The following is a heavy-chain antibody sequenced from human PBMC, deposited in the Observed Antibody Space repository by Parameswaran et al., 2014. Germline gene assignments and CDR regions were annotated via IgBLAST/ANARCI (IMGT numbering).Heavy chain of an antibody. CDR2: INPNSGGT. V-gene: IGHV1-2*02. D-gene: IGHD6-19*01. J-gene: IGHJ4*02. Sequence: WVRQAPGQGLEWMGWINPNSGGTNYAQKFQGRVTMTRDTSISTAYMELSRLRSDDTAVYYCARDVDGIAVAGTLEIFDYWGQGTLVTVSS. CDR3: ARDVDGIAVAGTLEIFDY.